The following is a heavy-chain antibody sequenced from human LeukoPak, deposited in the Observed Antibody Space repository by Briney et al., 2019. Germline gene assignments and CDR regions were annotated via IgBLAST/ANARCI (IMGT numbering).Heavy chain of an antibody. CDR2: ISSGDRT. CDR1: GFTFSSYA. V-gene: IGHV3-23*01. J-gene: IGHJ4*02. CDR3: AKDATASPYFHWFDN. D-gene: IGHD3-9*01. Sequence: GGSLRLSCAASGFTFSSYAMNWVRQAPGKGLEWVAGISSGDRTFYAESVKGRFTISRDKSKDTLYLQMNSLRAEDTAVYYCAKDATASPYFHWFDNWGQGTQVIVSS.